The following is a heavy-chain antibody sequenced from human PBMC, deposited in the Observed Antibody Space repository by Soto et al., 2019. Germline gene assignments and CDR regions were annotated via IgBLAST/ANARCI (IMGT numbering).Heavy chain of an antibody. Sequence: ASVKVSCKASGYTFTSYYMHWVRQAPGQGLEWMGIINPSGGSTSYAQKFQGRVTMTRDTSTSTVYMELSSLRSEDTAVYYCAREMWQPYNYYYYGMDVWGQGTTVTVS. J-gene: IGHJ6*02. D-gene: IGHD2-21*01. V-gene: IGHV1-46*01. CDR2: INPSGGST. CDR3: AREMWQPYNYYYYGMDV. CDR1: GYTFTSYY.